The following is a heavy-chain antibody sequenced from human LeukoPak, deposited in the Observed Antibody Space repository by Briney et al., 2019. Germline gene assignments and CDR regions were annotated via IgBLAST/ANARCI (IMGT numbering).Heavy chain of an antibody. CDR3: AKATGNWNFNHFDY. J-gene: IGHJ4*02. V-gene: IGHV3-9*01. CDR2: ISWNSGSI. D-gene: IGHD1-7*01. Sequence: PGGSLRLSCAASGFTVSSNYMSWVRQAPGKGLEWISGISWNSGSIGYADSVKGRFTISRDNAKNSLYLQMNSLRAEDTALYYCAKATGNWNFNHFDYWGQGTLVTVSS. CDR1: GFTVSSNY.